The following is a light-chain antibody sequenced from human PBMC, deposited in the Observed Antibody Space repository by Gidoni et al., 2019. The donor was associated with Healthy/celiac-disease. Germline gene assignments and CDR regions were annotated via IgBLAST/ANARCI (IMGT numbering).Light chain of an antibody. J-gene: IGKJ4*01. Sequence: DIQMTQSPSSLSASVGDRVTITCQASQDISNYLNWYQKKPGKAPKLLIYEASNLETGVPSRFSGSGSGTDFTFTISSLQPEDIATYYCQQYDNLTLTFGGGTKVEIK. CDR2: EAS. V-gene: IGKV1-33*01. CDR1: QDISNY. CDR3: QQYDNLTLT.